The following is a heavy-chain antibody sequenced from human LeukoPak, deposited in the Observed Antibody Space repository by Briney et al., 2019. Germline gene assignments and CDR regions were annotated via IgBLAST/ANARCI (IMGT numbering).Heavy chain of an antibody. CDR2: IYYTRSN. Sequence: SQTLSLTYTLSGASISSYYCYSTRHPPRPGMDWITFIYYTRSNINSRSLKSRVTRSVDTCKNQFSLKLSSVTLADTAVFYCARGHFYGSGSYYSRGLLVDYWGQGTLVTVS. D-gene: IGHD3-10*01. V-gene: IGHV4-59*01. CDR1: GASISSYY. J-gene: IGHJ4*02. CDR3: ARGHFYGSGSYYSRGLLVDY.